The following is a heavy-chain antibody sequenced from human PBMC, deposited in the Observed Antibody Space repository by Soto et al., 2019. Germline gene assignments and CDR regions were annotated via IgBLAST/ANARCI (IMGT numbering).Heavy chain of an antibody. D-gene: IGHD3-10*01. CDR2: IYYSGST. Sequence: KASETLSLTCTVSGGSISSGGYYWSWIRQHPGKGLEWIGYIYYSGSTYYNPSLKSRVTISVDTSKNQFSLKLSSVTAADTAVYYCARSRDGAPSYYFDYWGQGTLVTVSS. J-gene: IGHJ4*02. CDR1: GGSISSGGYY. CDR3: ARSRDGAPSYYFDY. V-gene: IGHV4-31*03.